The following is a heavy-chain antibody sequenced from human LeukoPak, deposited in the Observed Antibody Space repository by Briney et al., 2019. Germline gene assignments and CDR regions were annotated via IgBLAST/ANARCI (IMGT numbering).Heavy chain of an antibody. CDR1: GLTFSSYA. J-gene: IGHJ3*02. D-gene: IGHD5-18*01. CDR2: ISGSGENT. Sequence: GGSLRLSCAASGLTFSSYAMSWVRHAPGKGLEGVSGISGSGENTYYADSVKRRFTVSRDNYKDTLYLEMNSLRAEETAVYYCAKDIRYSYGPDAFDIWGQGKMVTV. V-gene: IGHV3-23*01. CDR3: AKDIRYSYGPDAFDI.